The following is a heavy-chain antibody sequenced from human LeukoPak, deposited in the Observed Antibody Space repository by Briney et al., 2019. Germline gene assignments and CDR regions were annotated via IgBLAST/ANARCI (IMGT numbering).Heavy chain of an antibody. CDR1: GYSISSGYY. CDR2: IYHSGST. D-gene: IGHD2-2*01. J-gene: IGHJ5*02. V-gene: IGHV4-38-2*02. Sequence: SETLSLTCTVSGYSISSGYYWGWIRQPPGKGLEWIGSIYHSGSTYYNPSLKSRVTISVDTSKNQFSLKLSSVTAADTAVYYCARDVVVPAAGVAPNWFDPWGQGTLVSVSS. CDR3: ARDVVVPAAGVAPNWFDP.